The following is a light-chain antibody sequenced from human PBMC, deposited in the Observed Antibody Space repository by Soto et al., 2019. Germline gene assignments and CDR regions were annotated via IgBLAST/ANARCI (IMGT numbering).Light chain of an antibody. V-gene: IGLV1-44*01. J-gene: IGLJ7*01. CDR2: IDD. CDR3: ATWDDSLNAAV. CDR1: TSNIAGNT. Sequence: QSVLTQPHSLSGTPGQRVTISCSGSTSNIAGNTVHWYQHLPETAPKLLIYIDDQRPSGVPDRFSGSKSGISASLAISGLQSEDEADNYCATWDDSLNAAVFGGGTQLTVL.